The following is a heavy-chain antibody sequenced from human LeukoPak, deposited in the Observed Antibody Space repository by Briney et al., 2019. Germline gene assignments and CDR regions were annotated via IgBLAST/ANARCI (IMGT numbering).Heavy chain of an antibody. CDR1: GFTFSSYW. J-gene: IGHJ4*02. CDR2: INSDGSTT. Sequence: GGSLRLSCAASGFTFSSYWMHWVRQAPGKGLVWVSRINSDGSTTSYADYVKGRFTISRDNTKNTMYLQINSLRAEDTAVYYCAKEGGAIRFDYWGQGALVTVSS. D-gene: IGHD2-21*01. CDR3: AKEGGAIRFDY. V-gene: IGHV3-74*01.